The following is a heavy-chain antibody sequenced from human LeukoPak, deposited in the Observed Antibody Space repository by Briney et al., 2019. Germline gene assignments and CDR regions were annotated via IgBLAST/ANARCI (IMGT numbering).Heavy chain of an antibody. CDR3: AAPNSSSWYVGAFDI. CDR2: ISAYNGNT. D-gene: IGHD6-13*01. CDR1: GYTFTSYG. J-gene: IGHJ3*02. Sequence: ASVTVSFKASGYTFTSYGISWVRQAPGQGLEWMGWISAYNGNTNYAQKLQGRVTMTTDTSTSTAYMELRSLRSDDTAVYYCAAPNSSSWYVGAFDIWGQGTMVTVSS. V-gene: IGHV1-18*01.